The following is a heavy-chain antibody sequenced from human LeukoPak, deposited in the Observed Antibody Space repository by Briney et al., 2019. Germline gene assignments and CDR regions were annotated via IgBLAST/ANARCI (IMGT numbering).Heavy chain of an antibody. CDR2: INSDGSST. D-gene: IGHD6-19*01. J-gene: IGHJ4*02. CDR1: GFTFSSYW. Sequence: GGSLRLSCAASGFTFSSYWMHWVRQSPGKGLVWDSRINSDGSSTSYADSVKGRFTISRDNAKNTLYLQMNSLRAEDTAVYYCARDGGSGWYPPDYWGQGTLVTVSS. CDR3: ARDGGSGWYPPDY. V-gene: IGHV3-74*01.